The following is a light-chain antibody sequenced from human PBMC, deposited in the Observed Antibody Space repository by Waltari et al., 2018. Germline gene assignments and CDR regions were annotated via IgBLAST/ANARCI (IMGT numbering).Light chain of an antibody. J-gene: IGLJ3*02. CDR2: EVS. V-gene: IGLV2-14*01. Sequence: QSALTQPASVSGSPGQSITLSCTGTTTDVGAYNFVSWYQQHPGEVPKLLIYEVSNRPSGVSDRFSGSRSGNTASLTISGLLAEDEADYYCCSHSSSSTLVLFGGGTKVTVL. CDR3: CSHSSSSTLVL. CDR1: TTDVGAYNF.